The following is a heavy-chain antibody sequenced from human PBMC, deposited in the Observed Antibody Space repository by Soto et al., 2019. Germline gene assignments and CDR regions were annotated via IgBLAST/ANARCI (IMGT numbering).Heavy chain of an antibody. CDR1: GGTFSSYA. CDR2: IIPIFGTA. V-gene: IGHV1-69*01. Sequence: QVQLVQSGAEVKKPGSSVKVSCKASGGTFSSYAISWLRQAPGQGLEWMGGIIPIFGTANYAQKFQGRVTIPEGESTRTAYMELGSLSSEETAVYYCARGSNYLGHNYWGQGTLVTVSS. CDR3: ARGSNYLGHNY. J-gene: IGHJ4*02. D-gene: IGHD4-4*01.